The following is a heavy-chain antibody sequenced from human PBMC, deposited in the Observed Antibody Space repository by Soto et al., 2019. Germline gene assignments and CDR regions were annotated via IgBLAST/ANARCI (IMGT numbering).Heavy chain of an antibody. CDR1: GFNLNTFS. D-gene: IGHD2-2*01. Sequence: EVQLVESGGGLVQPGVSLRLSCAASGFNLNTFSMSWVRQAPGKGLEWVANIKQEGTEKNYVDSVKRRFTISRDNAKNSLYLQMNSLRAEDTSVYYCAREGRGYCSSTSCPGIWGQGPLVTVSS. CDR3: AREGRGYCSSTSCPGI. CDR2: IKQEGTEK. V-gene: IGHV3-7*01. J-gene: IGHJ4*02.